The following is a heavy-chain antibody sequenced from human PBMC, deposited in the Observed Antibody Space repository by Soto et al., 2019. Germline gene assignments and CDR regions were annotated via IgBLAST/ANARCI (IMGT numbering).Heavy chain of an antibody. CDR1: GGSISSGGYY. J-gene: IGHJ3*02. CDR3: ARESVRGADDAFDI. Sequence: SETLSLTCTVSGGSISSGGYYWSWIRQHPGKGLEWIGYIYYSGSTYYNPSLKSRVTISVDTSKNQFSLKLSSVAAADTAVYYCARESVRGADDAFDIWGQGTMVTVSS. D-gene: IGHD3-10*01. V-gene: IGHV4-31*03. CDR2: IYYSGST.